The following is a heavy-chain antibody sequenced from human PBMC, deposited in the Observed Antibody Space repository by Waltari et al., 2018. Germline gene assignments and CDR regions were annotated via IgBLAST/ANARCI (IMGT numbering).Heavy chain of an antibody. D-gene: IGHD3-3*01. J-gene: IGHJ4*02. V-gene: IGHV4-61*02. CDR2: IYTSGST. CDR1: GGSLSSGSYN. Sequence: SGGSLSSGSYNWSWIRQPAGKGLEWLGRIYTSGSTTYNPSLKSRVTISVDTSKNQFSLKLSSVTAADTAVYYCATESPGDCWSGYYMSRYYFDYWGQGTLVTVSS. CDR3: ATESPGDCWSGYYMSRYYFDY.